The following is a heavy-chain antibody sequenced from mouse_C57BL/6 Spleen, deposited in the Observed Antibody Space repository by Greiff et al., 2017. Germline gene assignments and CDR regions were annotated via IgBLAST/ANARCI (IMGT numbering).Heavy chain of an antibody. CDR2: ISYDGSN. D-gene: IGHD1-1*01. Sequence: EVQLQESGPGLVKPSQSLSLTCSVTGYSITSGYYWNWIRQFPGNKLEWMGYISYDGSNNYNPSLKNRISITRDTSQNQFFLKLNSVTTEDTATYYCARWDFDYYGSSYWYFDVWGTGTTVTVSS. V-gene: IGHV3-6*01. CDR1: GYSITSGYY. J-gene: IGHJ1*03. CDR3: ARWDFDYYGSSYWYFDV.